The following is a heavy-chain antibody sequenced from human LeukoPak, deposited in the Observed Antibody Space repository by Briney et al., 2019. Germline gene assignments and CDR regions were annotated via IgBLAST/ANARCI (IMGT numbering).Heavy chain of an antibody. CDR3: AGSITMVRGVMGY. CDR1: GGTFSSYA. V-gene: IGHV1-69*06. J-gene: IGHJ4*02. D-gene: IGHD3-10*01. Sequence: GASVKVSCKASGGTFSSYAISWVRQAPGQGLEWMGGIIPIFGTANYAQKFQGRVTITADKSTSTAYMELSSLRSEDTAVYYCAGSITMVRGVMGYWGQGTLVTVSS. CDR2: IIPIFGTA.